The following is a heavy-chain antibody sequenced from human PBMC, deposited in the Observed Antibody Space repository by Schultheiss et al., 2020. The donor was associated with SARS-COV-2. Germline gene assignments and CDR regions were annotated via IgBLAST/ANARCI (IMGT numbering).Heavy chain of an antibody. J-gene: IGHJ6*02. Sequence: GGSLRLSCAASGFTFSSYAMSWVRQAPGKGLEWVSYISSSGSTIYYADSVKGRFTISRDNAKNSLYLQMNSLRAEDTAVYYCARSGRDRQQLVLGYYYGMDVWGQGTTVTVSS. V-gene: IGHV3-48*03. CDR1: GFTFSSYA. D-gene: IGHD6-13*01. CDR2: ISSSGSTI. CDR3: ARSGRDRQQLVLGYYYGMDV.